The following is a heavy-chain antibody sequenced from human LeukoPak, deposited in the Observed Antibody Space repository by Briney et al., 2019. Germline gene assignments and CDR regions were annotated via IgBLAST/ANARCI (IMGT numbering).Heavy chain of an antibody. D-gene: IGHD3-10*01. CDR1: GFTFSDYY. CDR3: ARDFRYYGSGSYYIDY. CDR2: ISSSSSYT. Sequence: GGSLRLSCAASGFTFSDYYMSWIRQAPGKGLEWVSYISSSSSYTNYADSVKGRFTISRDNAKNSLYLQMNSLRAEDTAVYYCARDFRYYGSGSYYIDYWGQGTLVTVSS. V-gene: IGHV3-11*05. J-gene: IGHJ4*02.